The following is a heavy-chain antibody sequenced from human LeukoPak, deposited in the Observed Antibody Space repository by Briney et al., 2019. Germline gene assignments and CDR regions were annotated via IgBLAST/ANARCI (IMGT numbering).Heavy chain of an antibody. CDR2: ISYDGSNK. CDR1: GFTFSSYA. V-gene: IGHV3-30-3*01. Sequence: PGRSLRLSCAASGFTFSSYAMHWVRQAPGKGLEWVAVISYDGSNKYYADSVKGRSTISRDNSKNTLYLQMNSLRAEDTAVYYCARVALRGIAAAPADYWGQGTLVTVSS. D-gene: IGHD6-13*01. J-gene: IGHJ4*02. CDR3: ARVALRGIAAAPADY.